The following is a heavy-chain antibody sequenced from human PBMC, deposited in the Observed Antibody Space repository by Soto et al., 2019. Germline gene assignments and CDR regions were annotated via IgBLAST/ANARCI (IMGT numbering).Heavy chain of an antibody. CDR2: ISGSGGST. V-gene: IGHV3-23*01. CDR1: GFTFSSYA. CDR3: AKALEGLRYFDWLLPFDY. Sequence: GGSLRLSCAASGFTFSSYAMSWVRQAPGKGLEWVSAISGSGGSTYYADSVKGRFTISRDNSKNTLYLQMNSLRAEDTAVYYCAKALEGLRYFDWLLPFDYWGQGTLVTVSS. J-gene: IGHJ4*02. D-gene: IGHD3-9*01.